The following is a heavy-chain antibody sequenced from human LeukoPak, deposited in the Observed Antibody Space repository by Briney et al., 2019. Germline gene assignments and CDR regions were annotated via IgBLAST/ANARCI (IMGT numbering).Heavy chain of an antibody. CDR3: ARVRPQDAFDI. CDR1: GYSFTSYW. CDR2: IYPGDSDT. V-gene: IGHV5-51*01. Sequence: GESLKISCKGSGYSFTSYWIGWVRQMPGKGLEWMGIIYPGDSDTRYSPSFQGQVTFTADKSISIAYLQWSSLRASDTAKYYCARVRPQDAFDIWGQGTMVTVSS. J-gene: IGHJ3*02.